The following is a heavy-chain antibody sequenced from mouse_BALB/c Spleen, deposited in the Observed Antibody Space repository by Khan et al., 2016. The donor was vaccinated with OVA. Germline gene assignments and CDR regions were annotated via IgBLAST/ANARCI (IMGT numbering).Heavy chain of an antibody. Sequence: QVQLKESGPELVRPGASVKMACKAAGYTFTSFWIHWVKQRPGQGLEWIGMIDPSKSETRLNQKFKDKATLNVDKSYNIAYMQLSRLTSEGSAVYYCTRGGYGSPFAYWGQGTLVTVSA. D-gene: IGHD1-1*01. V-gene: IGHV1S127*01. CDR3: TRGGYGSPFAY. J-gene: IGHJ3*01. CDR1: GYTFTSFW. CDR2: IDPSKSET.